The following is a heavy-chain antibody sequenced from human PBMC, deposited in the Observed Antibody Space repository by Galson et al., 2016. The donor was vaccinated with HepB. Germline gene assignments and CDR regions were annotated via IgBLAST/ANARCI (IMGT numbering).Heavy chain of an antibody. CDR3: AREAIAAAGTHDAFDI. J-gene: IGHJ3*02. CDR1: GFSFHNYG. D-gene: IGHD6-13*01. V-gene: IGHV3-53*01. Sequence: SLRLSCAASGFSFHNYGMHWVRQAPGKGLEWVSAIYSGGSTYYADAVKGHFTVSRDNPKNTVYLQMNSLRAEDTAVYYCAREAIAAAGTHDAFDIWGQGTMVTVCS. CDR2: IYSGGST.